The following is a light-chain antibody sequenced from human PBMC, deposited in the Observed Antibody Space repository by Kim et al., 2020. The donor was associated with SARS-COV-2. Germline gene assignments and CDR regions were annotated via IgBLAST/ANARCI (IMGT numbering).Light chain of an antibody. J-gene: IGKJ4*01. V-gene: IGKV1-39*01. CDR3: QQSYSTPVT. CDR2: AAS. CDR1: QSINSH. Sequence: DIQMTQSPSSLSASVGDRVTINCRASQSINSHLNWYQQKPGRAPSLLIYAASNLQSGVPSRFSGSGSGTDFTLSISSLQPDDFATYYCQQSYSTPVTFGGGTKVDIK.